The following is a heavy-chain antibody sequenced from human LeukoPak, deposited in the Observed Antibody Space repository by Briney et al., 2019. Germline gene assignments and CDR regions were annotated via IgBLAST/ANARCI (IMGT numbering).Heavy chain of an antibody. CDR3: AMIDYYDSGAFDI. D-gene: IGHD3-22*01. CDR2: INHSGST. V-gene: IGHV4-34*01. J-gene: IGHJ3*02. CDR1: GGSFSGYC. Sequence: SETLSLTCAVYGGSFSGYCWSWIRQPPGKGLEWIGEINHSGSTNYNPSLKSRVTISVDTSKNQFSLKLSSVTAADTAVYYCAMIDYYDSGAFDIWGQGTMVTVSS.